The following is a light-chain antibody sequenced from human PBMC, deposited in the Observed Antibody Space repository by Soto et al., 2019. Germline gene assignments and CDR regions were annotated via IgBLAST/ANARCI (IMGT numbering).Light chain of an antibody. CDR3: QHYTSYPYT. CDR2: KAS. J-gene: IGKJ2*01. V-gene: IGKV1-5*03. Sequence: DIQMTQSPSTLSASVGDRVTITCRASQTINSWLAWYQQKPGKAPKLLIYKASSLQGGVPSRFSGSGSGTEFALNITSLQPDDFATYYCQHYTSYPYTLGQGTKLEIK. CDR1: QTINSW.